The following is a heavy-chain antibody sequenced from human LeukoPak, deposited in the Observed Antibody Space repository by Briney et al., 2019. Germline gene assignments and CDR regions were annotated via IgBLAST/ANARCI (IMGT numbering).Heavy chain of an antibody. CDR2: INPKSGGT. Sequence: ASVKVSCKSSGYTFTDYYMHWVRQAPGQGLEWMGWINPKSGGTNYAQNFQGRVTVTRDTSITTAYMELSRLQSDDTAVYYCARGSYITSTDYWGQGTLVTVSS. CDR1: GYTFTDYY. D-gene: IGHD6-6*01. CDR3: ARGSYITSTDY. V-gene: IGHV1-2*02. J-gene: IGHJ4*02.